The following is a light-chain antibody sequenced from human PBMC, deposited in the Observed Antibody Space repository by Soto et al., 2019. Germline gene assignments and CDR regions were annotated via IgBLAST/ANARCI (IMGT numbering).Light chain of an antibody. CDR2: DAS. CDR1: QSVSSSY. J-gene: IGKJ1*01. V-gene: IGKV3-20*01. Sequence: EIVLTQSPGTLSLSPGERATLSCRASQSVSSSYLAWYQQKPGQAPRLLIYDASTRATGIPDRISGSGSGTDFTLTISRLEPEDFAVYYCQRYGSSPWTFGKGTRVEIK. CDR3: QRYGSSPWT.